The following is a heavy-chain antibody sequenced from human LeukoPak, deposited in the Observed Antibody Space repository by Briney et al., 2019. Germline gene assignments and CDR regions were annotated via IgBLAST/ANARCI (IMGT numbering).Heavy chain of an antibody. D-gene: IGHD1-26*01. J-gene: IGHJ4*02. Sequence: SETLSLTCTVSGGSISSYYWSWIRQPPGKGLEWIGYIYYGENTNYNPSLKSRVTMSVDTSMNQFSLKLSSVTAADTAVYYCARVPPGSGSYYSAFDYWGQGTLVTVSS. CDR2: IYYGENT. CDR1: GGSISSYY. V-gene: IGHV4-59*01. CDR3: ARVPPGSGSYYSAFDY.